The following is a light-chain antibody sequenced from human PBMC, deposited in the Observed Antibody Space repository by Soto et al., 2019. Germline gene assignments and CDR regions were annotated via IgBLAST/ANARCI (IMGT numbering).Light chain of an antibody. J-gene: IGLJ2*01. CDR3: SSYAGDSNVV. CDR2: EGS. Sequence: QSVLTQPASVSGSPGQSITISCTGTSSDVGSYNIVSWYQQHPGKAPKLLIFEGSKRPSGVSNRFSGSKFGNTASLTISGLQAEDEAAYYCSSYAGDSNVVFGGGTQLTVL. V-gene: IGLV2-23*01. CDR1: SSDVGSYNI.